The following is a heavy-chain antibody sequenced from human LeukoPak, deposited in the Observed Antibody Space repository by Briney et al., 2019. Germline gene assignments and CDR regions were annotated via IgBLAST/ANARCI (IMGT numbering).Heavy chain of an antibody. CDR2: IQHDGSSK. CDR3: AKHGGTWLMDY. J-gene: IGHJ4*02. D-gene: IGHD3-22*01. Sequence: PGGSLRLSCATSGFSFNNYAMHWVRQAPGKGLEWVTFIQHDGSSKYYADSVKGRFTVSRDNSKNTLYLQMNSLRPEDTAVYYCAKHGGTWLMDYWGQGTLVPVSS. CDR1: GFSFNNYA. V-gene: IGHV3-30*02.